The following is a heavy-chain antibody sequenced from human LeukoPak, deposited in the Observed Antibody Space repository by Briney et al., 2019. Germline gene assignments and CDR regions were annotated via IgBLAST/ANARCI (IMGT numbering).Heavy chain of an antibody. CDR2: IKQDGSEK. CDR3: ARDRQTIAVAGINWFDP. V-gene: IGHV3-7*01. Sequence: GGSLRLSCAASGFTFSSYWMSWVRQAPGKGLEWVANIKQDGSEKYYVDSVKGRFTISRDNAKNSLYLQMNSLRAEDTAVYYCARDRQTIAVAGINWFDPWGQGTLVTVSS. CDR1: GFTFSSYW. J-gene: IGHJ5*02. D-gene: IGHD6-19*01.